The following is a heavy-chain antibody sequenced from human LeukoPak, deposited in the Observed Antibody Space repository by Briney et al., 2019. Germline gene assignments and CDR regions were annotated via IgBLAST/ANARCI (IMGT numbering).Heavy chain of an antibody. V-gene: IGHV3-74*03. CDR3: ARDDTHYGSSGSFYDAFDV. Sequence: GGSLRLSCAASGFTFSSSWMHWVRHAPGKGLVWVSRINSHGSYTSYADSVKGRFTISRDNAKNTLYLQMNSLRAEDTAVYYCARDDTHYGSSGSFYDAFDVWGQGTMVTVSS. D-gene: IGHD3-22*01. J-gene: IGHJ3*01. CDR1: GFTFSSSW. CDR2: INSHGSYT.